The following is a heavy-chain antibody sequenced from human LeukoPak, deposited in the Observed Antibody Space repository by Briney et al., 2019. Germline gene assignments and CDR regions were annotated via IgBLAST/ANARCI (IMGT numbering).Heavy chain of an antibody. Sequence: GASVKVSCKASGYTFTSYGISWVRQAPGQGLERMEWISAYNGNTNYAQKLQGRVTMTTDTSTSTAYMELRSLRSDDTAVYYWARSFTFGGSFDYWGQGTLVTVSS. CDR2: ISAYNGNT. CDR3: ARSFTFGGSFDY. D-gene: IGHD3-16*01. V-gene: IGHV1-18*01. CDR1: GYTFTSYG. J-gene: IGHJ4*02.